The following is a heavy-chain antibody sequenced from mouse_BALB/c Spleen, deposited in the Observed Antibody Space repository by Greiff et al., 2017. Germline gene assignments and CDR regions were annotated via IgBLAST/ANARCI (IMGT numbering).Heavy chain of an antibody. CDR1: GFTFSSYA. CDR3: AREGPGYFDV. CDR2: ISSGGSYT. V-gene: IGHV5-9-4*01. Sequence: EVQRVESGGGLVKPGGSLKLSCAASGFTFSSYAMSWVRQSPEKRLEWVAEISSGGSYTYYPDTVTGRFTISRDNAKNTLYLERSSLRSEDTAMYYCAREGPGYFDVWGAGTTVTVSS. J-gene: IGHJ1*01.